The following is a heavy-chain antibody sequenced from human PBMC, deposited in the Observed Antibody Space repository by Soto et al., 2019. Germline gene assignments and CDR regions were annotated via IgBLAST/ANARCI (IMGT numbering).Heavy chain of an antibody. V-gene: IGHV4-39*01. CDR2: IYYSGST. CDR1: GGSISSSSYY. D-gene: IGHD3-10*01. CDR3: ATRGNYYGSGSSYYYYGMDV. Sequence: SETLSLTCTVSGGSISSSSYYWGWIRQPPGKGLEWIGSIYYSGSTYYNPSLKSRVTISVDTSKNQFSLKLSSVTAADTAVYYCATRGNYYGSGSSYYYYGMDVWGQGTTVTVSS. J-gene: IGHJ6*02.